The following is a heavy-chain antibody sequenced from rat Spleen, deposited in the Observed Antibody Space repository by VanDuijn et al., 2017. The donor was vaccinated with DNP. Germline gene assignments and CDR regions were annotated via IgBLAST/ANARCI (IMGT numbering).Heavy chain of an antibody. CDR1: GFSLTSYG. CDR3: TRVLYNGYQRHYWSFDF. J-gene: IGHJ1*01. Sequence: QVQLKESGPGLVQPSQTLSLTCTVSGFSLTSYGVSWVRQPPGKGLEWLGAIWSGGSTDYNSALKSRLSINRDTSKSQVLLKMNSLQTEDTAIYFCTRVLYNGYQRHYWSFDFWGPGTMVTVSS. CDR2: IWSGGST. D-gene: IGHD1-6*01. V-gene: IGHV2-15*01.